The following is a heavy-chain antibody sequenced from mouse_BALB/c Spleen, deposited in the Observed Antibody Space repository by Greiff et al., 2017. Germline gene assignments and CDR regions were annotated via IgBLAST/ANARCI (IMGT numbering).Heavy chain of an antibody. D-gene: IGHD2-1*01. CDR2: ISSGGST. CDR1: GFTFSSYA. J-gene: IGHJ2*01. V-gene: IGHV5-6-5*01. CDR3: ASLYGNLYYFDY. Sequence: EVQGVESGGGLVKPGGSLKLSCAASGFTFSSYAMSWVRQTPEKRLEWVASISSGGSTYYPDSVKGRFTISRDNARNILYLQMSSLRSEDTAMYYCASLYGNLYYFDYWGQGTTLTVSS.